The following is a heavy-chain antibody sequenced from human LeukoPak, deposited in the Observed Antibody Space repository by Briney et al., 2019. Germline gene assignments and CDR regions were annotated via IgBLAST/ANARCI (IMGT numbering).Heavy chain of an antibody. CDR2: IYSGGST. Sequence: GGSLRLSCAASGFTVSSNYMSWFRQAPGKGLEWVSHIYSGGSTYYGDSVKGRFTISRDESKNTLYLQMNSLRAEDTAVYYCARNRVAVTGQRFYMDVWGKGATVTVSS. V-gene: IGHV3-53*01. CDR1: GFTVSSNY. J-gene: IGHJ6*03. D-gene: IGHD6-19*01. CDR3: ARNRVAVTGQRFYMDV.